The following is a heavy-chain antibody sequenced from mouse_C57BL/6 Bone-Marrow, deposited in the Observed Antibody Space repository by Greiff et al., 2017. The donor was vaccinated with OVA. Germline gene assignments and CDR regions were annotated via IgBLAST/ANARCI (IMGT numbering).Heavy chain of an antibody. Sequence: DVQLQESGGGLVKPGGSLKLSCAASGFTFSSYAMSWVRQTPEKRLEWVATISDGGSYTYYPDNVKGRFTISRDNAKNNLYLQMSHLKSEDTAMYYCASHYDYDGFAYWGQGTLVTVSA. CDR2: ISDGGSYT. J-gene: IGHJ3*01. D-gene: IGHD2-4*01. CDR3: ASHYDYDGFAY. V-gene: IGHV5-4*01. CDR1: GFTFSSYA.